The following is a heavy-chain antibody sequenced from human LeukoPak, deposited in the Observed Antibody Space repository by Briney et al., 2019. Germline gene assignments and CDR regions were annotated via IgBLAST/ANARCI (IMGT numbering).Heavy chain of an antibody. Sequence: SGPTLVKPTQTLTLTCTFSGFSLTTRGVGVGWIRQPPGKGLEWIGYIYYSGSTNYNPSLKSRVTISVDTSKNQFSLKLSSVTAADTAVYYCARVVTAAIRQREGRYYYYYMDVWGKGTTVTVSS. V-gene: IGHV4-61*08. CDR3: ARVVTAAIRQREGRYYYYYMDV. J-gene: IGHJ6*03. CDR1: GFSLTTRGVG. CDR2: IYYSGST. D-gene: IGHD2-2*02.